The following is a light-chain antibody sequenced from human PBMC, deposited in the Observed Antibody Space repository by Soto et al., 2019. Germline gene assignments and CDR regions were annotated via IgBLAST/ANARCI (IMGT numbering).Light chain of an antibody. CDR2: GAS. V-gene: IGKV3-20*01. Sequence: EIVLTQSPGTLSLSPGERATLSCRASQSVSSSYLAWYQQKPGQAPRLLIDGASSRATGIQDRFSGSGSGKDFTINISRLEPEDFAVYYCQQYGSSPVTCCGGTKVEIK. J-gene: IGKJ4*01. CDR1: QSVSSSY. CDR3: QQYGSSPVT.